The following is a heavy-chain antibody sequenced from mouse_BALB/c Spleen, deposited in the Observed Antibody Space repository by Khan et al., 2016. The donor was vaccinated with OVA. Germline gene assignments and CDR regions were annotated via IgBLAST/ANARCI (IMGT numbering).Heavy chain of an antibody. Sequence: QVRLQQSGAELAKPGASVKISCKASGYTFTSYWMHWVKQRPGQGLEWIGYINPSTGYSEYNQKFKDKATLTADKSSSTAYMQLSSLTSDDSAGYYCANHGSSSAWFAYWGQGTLVTVSA. D-gene: IGHD1-1*01. J-gene: IGHJ3*01. CDR1: GYTFTSYW. CDR2: INPSTGYS. V-gene: IGHV1-7*01. CDR3: ANHGSSSAWFAY.